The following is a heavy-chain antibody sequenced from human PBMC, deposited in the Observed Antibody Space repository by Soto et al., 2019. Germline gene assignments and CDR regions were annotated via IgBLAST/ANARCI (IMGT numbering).Heavy chain of an antibody. D-gene: IGHD1-26*01. CDR1: GFTFSSFG. CDR3: ASRVPHGTYGAPYFQH. CDR2: ISFDGINK. V-gene: IGHV3-30*03. Sequence: GGSLRLSCAASGFTFSSFGMHWVRQAPGKGLEWVAFISFDGINKYYGDSGKGRFTISRDNSKNTLYLQMNSLRAEDTAVYYCASRVPHGTYGAPYFQHWGQGTLVTVSS. J-gene: IGHJ1*01.